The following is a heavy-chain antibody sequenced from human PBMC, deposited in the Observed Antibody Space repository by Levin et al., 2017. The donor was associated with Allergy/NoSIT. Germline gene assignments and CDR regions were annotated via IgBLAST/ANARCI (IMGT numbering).Heavy chain of an antibody. Sequence: ASVKVSCKASGYTFTDYYLHWVRQAPGQGLEWMGWINPNSGATNSAQKFQGRVTMTRDTSIRTAYMDLTRLRSDDTAVYYCARVGTSGSWDGPFDYWGQGTLVTVSS. J-gene: IGHJ4*02. CDR3: ARVGTSGSWDGPFDY. CDR2: INPNSGAT. D-gene: IGHD3-10*01. V-gene: IGHV1-2*02. CDR1: GYTFTDYY.